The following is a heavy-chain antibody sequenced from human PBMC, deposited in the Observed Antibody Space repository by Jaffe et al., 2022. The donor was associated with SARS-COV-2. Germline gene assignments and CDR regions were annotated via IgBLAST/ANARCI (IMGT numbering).Heavy chain of an antibody. J-gene: IGHJ4*02. V-gene: IGHV3-15*06. CDR1: GFTFGGAW. CDR3: VAGVGKTDFDY. D-gene: IGHD1-26*01. Sequence: DVQLVESGGGLVEPGGSLRLSCAASGFTFGGAWMTWVRQAPGKGLEWVGRILSKDAGETTHYAAPVKGRFTISRDDSKYTAHLQMNSLQTEDTAVYYCVAGVGKTDFDYWGPGTLVTVSS. CDR2: ILSKDAGETT.